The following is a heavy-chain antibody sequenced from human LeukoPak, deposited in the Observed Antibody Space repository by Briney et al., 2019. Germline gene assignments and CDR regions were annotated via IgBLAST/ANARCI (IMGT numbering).Heavy chain of an antibody. CDR2: IFYSGTT. CDR3: ARESTAGWFDP. V-gene: IGHV4-59*01. Sequence: SETLSLTCTVSGGSISNYYWSWIRQPPGKGLEWIGYIFYSGTTNYNPSLKTRVTISVDTSKNQFSLKLSSVTAADTAVYYCARESTAGWFDPWGQGTLVTVSS. CDR1: GGSISNYY. J-gene: IGHJ5*02.